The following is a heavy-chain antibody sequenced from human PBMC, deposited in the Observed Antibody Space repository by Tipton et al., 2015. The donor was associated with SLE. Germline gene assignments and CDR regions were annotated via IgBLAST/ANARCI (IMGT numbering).Heavy chain of an antibody. CDR2: INHSGST. CDR3: ARTGIYYFDY. J-gene: IGHJ4*02. D-gene: IGHD1-1*01. V-gene: IGHV4-34*01. Sequence: TLSLTCTVYGGSFSGYYWSWIRQPPGKGLEWIGEINHSGSTNYNPSLKSRVIISVDTSKNQFSLKLSSVTAADTAVYYCARTGIYYFDYWGQGTLVTVSS. CDR1: GGSFSGYY.